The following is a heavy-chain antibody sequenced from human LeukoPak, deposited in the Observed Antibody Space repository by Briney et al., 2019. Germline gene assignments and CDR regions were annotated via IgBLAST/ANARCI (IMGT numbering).Heavy chain of an antibody. J-gene: IGHJ6*04. V-gene: IGHV3-11*04. CDR1: GFTFRDYD. D-gene: IGHD3-10*02. CDR2: ISSSGDKT. Sequence: GGSLRLSCTGSGFTFRDYDLSWIRQAPGKGLEWISYISSSGDKTYYVDSVRGRFTLYRDNAKNSLYLQMNSLRAEDTAVYYCAELGITMIGGVWGKGTTVTISS. CDR3: AELGITMIGGV.